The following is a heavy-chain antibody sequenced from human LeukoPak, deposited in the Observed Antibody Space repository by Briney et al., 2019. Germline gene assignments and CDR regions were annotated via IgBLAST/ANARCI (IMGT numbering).Heavy chain of an antibody. CDR1: GYTFTDYY. Sequence: GASVKVSCKASGYTFTDYYMHWVRQAPGQGLEWMGWINPNSGGTNYAQKFQGRVTMTRDMSIRTAYMELSRLRSDDTAVYHCARLMAPVGKRSTPFEYWGQGTLVTVSS. V-gene: IGHV1-2*02. D-gene: IGHD5-24*01. J-gene: IGHJ4*02. CDR3: ARLMAPVGKRSTPFEY. CDR2: INPNSGGT.